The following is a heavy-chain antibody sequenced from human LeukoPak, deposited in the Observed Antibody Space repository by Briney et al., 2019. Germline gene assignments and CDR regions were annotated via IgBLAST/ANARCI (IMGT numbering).Heavy chain of an antibody. D-gene: IGHD4-17*01. CDR3: ARGYNGDYRFDFDY. J-gene: IGHJ4*02. CDR2: ISYDGINK. CDR1: GFIFSSYA. V-gene: IGHV3-30*01. Sequence: GGSLSLFCAASGFIFSSYAMHCVRQAPGKGLEWVAVISYDGINKYYADSVKGRFTLSRDNSNNTLYPQMNSLSAQDTAVYDGARGYNGDYRFDFDYWGQGTLVTVSS.